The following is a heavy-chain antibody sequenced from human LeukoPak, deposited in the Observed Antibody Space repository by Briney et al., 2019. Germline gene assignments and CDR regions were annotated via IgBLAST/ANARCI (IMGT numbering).Heavy chain of an antibody. Sequence: PGGSLRLSCAASGFTFSSYAMSWVRQAPGKGLEWVSAISGSGGSTYYADSVKGRFTISRDNSKNTLYLQMNSLRAEDTAVYYCAKFMVRGVISFIDYWGQGTLVTVSS. CDR1: GFTFSSYA. J-gene: IGHJ4*02. CDR2: ISGSGGST. D-gene: IGHD3-10*01. V-gene: IGHV3-23*01. CDR3: AKFMVRGVISFIDY.